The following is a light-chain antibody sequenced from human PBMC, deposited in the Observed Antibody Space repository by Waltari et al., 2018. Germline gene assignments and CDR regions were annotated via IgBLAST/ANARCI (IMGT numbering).Light chain of an antibody. V-gene: IGLV1-40*01. CDR2: GNN. CDR1: SSNIGAGYD. CDR3: QSYDSSLSGSGV. J-gene: IGLJ3*02. Sequence: QSILTQPPSVSGAPGQKVTIPCTGGSSNIGAGYDVPWYQQLPGAAPKLLIFGNNNRPSGVPDRFSGSKSGTSASLDITGLQAEDEADYYCQSYDSSLSGSGVFGGGTKLTVL.